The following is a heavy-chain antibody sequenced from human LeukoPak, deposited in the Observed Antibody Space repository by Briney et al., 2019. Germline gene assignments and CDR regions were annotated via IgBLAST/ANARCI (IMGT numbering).Heavy chain of an antibody. CDR3: ARDLVTVTKGFDI. D-gene: IGHD4-17*01. Sequence: SETLSLTCAVSDDSFSSHYWTWIRQPPGKGLEWIGYISYIGSTNYNPSLKSRVTISIDTSKNQFSLKLSSVTAADTTVYYCARDLVTVTKGFDIWGQGTMVSVSS. CDR2: ISYIGST. V-gene: IGHV4-59*11. CDR1: DDSFSSHY. J-gene: IGHJ3*02.